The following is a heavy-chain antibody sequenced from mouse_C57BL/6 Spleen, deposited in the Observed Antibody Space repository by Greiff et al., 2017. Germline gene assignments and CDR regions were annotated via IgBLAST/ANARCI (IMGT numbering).Heavy chain of an antibody. CDR2: IYPGSGST. CDR1: GYTFTSYW. D-gene: IGHD1-1*01. J-gene: IGHJ4*01. V-gene: IGHV1-55*01. Sequence: QVQLQQPGAELVKPGASVKMSCTASGYTFTSYWITWVKQRPGQGLEWIGDIYPGSGSTNYNEKFKSKATLTVDTSSSTAYMQLSSLTSEDSAVYYCARDYYGSSYGDAMDYWGQGTSVTVSS. CDR3: ARDYYGSSYGDAMDY.